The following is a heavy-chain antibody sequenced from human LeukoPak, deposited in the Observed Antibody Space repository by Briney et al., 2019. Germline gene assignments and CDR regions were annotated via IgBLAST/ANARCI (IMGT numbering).Heavy chain of an antibody. V-gene: IGHV3-30*18. J-gene: IGHJ4*02. CDR1: GLTFSSYG. CDR2: ISYDGSNK. Sequence: GRSLRLSCAASGLTFSSYGMHWVRQAPGKGLEWVAVISYDGSNKYYADSVKGRFTISRDNSKNTLYLQMNSLRADDTAVYYCAKGQQWLVLIPIFDYWGQGTLVTVSS. CDR3: AKGQQWLVLIPIFDY. D-gene: IGHD6-19*01.